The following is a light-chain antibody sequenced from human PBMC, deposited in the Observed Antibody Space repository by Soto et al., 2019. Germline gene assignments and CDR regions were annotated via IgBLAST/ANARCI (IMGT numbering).Light chain of an antibody. CDR2: DAS. CDR3: QQYNNWPRVT. CDR1: QRVSRN. J-gene: IGKJ3*01. V-gene: IGKV3-15*01. Sequence: EIVMTQSPATLSVAPGERATLSCRASQRVSRNLAWYQQKSGQAPRLLIYDASTRATGIPARFSGSGSGTEFSLTISSMQSEDFAVYYCQQYNNWPRVTFGPGT.